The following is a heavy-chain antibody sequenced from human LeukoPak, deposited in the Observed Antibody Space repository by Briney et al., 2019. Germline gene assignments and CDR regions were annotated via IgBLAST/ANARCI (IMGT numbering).Heavy chain of an antibody. CDR2: IGRDGSEE. V-gene: IGHV3-7*01. Sequence: GGSLRLSCAASGFTFSKYRMSWVRQAPGKVLEWVANIGRDGSEEYYVDSVKGRFTISRDNDKKSLYLQLNSLIVEDTAIYYCARLSKSVAVQDHWGQGALITVSS. CDR1: GFTFSKYR. CDR3: ARLSKSVAVQDH. J-gene: IGHJ4*02. D-gene: IGHD6-19*01.